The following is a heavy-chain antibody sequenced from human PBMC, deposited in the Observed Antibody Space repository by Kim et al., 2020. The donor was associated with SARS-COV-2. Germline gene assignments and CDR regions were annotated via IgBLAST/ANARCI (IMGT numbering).Heavy chain of an antibody. CDR1: GFTFSDHH. D-gene: IGHD2-8*01. V-gene: IGHV3-72*01. Sequence: GGSLRLSCVASGFTFSDHHMDSVRQAPGKGLECVARSKNRGSGYTAEYAASVKGRFTISRDESKNSLYLQMNSLKTEDTAVYYCARDSMKYAFDIWGQGTMVTVSS. J-gene: IGHJ3*02. CDR3: ARDSMKYAFDI. CDR2: SKNRGSGYTA.